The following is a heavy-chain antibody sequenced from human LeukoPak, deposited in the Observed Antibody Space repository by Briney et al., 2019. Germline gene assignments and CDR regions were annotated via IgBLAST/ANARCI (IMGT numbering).Heavy chain of an antibody. CDR2: ISGSGGST. Sequence: GGSLRLSCAASGFTFSNYVMNWVRQTPGKGLEWVSAISGSGGSTYYADSVKGRFTISRDKSKNTLYLQMNSLRAEDTAVYYCAKDRVGATLYFDCWGQGTLVTVSS. CDR1: GFTFSNYV. V-gene: IGHV3-23*01. D-gene: IGHD1-26*01. CDR3: AKDRVGATLYFDC. J-gene: IGHJ4*02.